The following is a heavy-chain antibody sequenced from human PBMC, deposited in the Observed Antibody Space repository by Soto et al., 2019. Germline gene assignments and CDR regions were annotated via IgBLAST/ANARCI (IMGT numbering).Heavy chain of an antibody. J-gene: IGHJ6*02. Sequence: PSETLSLTCAVYGGSFSGYYWSWIRQPPGKGLEWIGEIKHSGSTNYNPSLKSRGTISVDTSKNQFSLKLSSLTAADTAVYYCARMFKVVTALYYYYYGMDVWGQGTTVTVSS. CDR2: IKHSGST. D-gene: IGHD2-21*02. CDR1: GGSFSGYY. V-gene: IGHV4-34*01. CDR3: ARMFKVVTALYYYYYGMDV.